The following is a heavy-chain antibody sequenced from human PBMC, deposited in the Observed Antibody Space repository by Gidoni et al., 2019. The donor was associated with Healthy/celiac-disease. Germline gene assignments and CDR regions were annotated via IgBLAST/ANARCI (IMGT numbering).Heavy chain of an antibody. CDR3: ASQYYDFWGGDHGMDV. Sequence: QVQLVQSGAEVKKPGASVKVSCKASGYTFPSYYMHWVRQAPGQELEWMGIINPSGGSTSYAQKFQGRVTMTRDTSTSTVYMELSSLRSEDTAVYYCASQYYDFWGGDHGMDVWGQGTTVTVSS. CDR1: GYTFPSYY. D-gene: IGHD3-3*01. V-gene: IGHV1-46*01. J-gene: IGHJ6*02. CDR2: INPSGGST.